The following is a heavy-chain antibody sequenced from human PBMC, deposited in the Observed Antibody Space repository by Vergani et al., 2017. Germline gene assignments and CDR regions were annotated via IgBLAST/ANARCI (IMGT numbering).Heavy chain of an antibody. CDR3: AREGAGLGGDSSGPPAY. CDR1: GFTFSSYA. CDR2: ISSSSSYT. Sequence: EVQLLESGGGLVQPGGSLRLSCAASGFTFSSYAMSWVRQAPGKGLEWVSYISSSSSYTNYADSVKGRFTISRDNAKNSLYLQMNILRAEDTAVYYCAREGAGLGGDSSGPPAYWGQGTLVTVSS. J-gene: IGHJ4*02. V-gene: IGHV3-48*04. D-gene: IGHD3-22*01.